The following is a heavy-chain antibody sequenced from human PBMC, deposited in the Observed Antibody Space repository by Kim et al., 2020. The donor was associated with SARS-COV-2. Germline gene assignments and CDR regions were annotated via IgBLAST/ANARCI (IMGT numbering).Heavy chain of an antibody. J-gene: IGHJ2*01. V-gene: IGHV3-11*06. CDR1: GFTFSDYY. CDR3: AREFDDSSGYYSSRNFDL. Sequence: GGSLRLSCAASGFTFSDYYMSWIRQAPGKGLEWVSYISSSSSYTNYADSVKGRFTISRDNAKNSLYLQMNSLRAEDTAVYYCAREFDDSSGYYSSRNFDLWGRGTLVTVSS. CDR2: ISSSSSYT. D-gene: IGHD3-22*01.